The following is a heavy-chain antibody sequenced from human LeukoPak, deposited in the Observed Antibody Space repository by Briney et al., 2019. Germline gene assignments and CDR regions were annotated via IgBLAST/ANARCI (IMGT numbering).Heavy chain of an antibody. CDR2: FDPEDGET. CDR3: ATVGYGDSWTFDY. V-gene: IGHV1-24*01. CDR1: GYTLTELS. J-gene: IGHJ4*02. D-gene: IGHD4-17*01. Sequence: SVKVSCKVSGYTLTELSMHWVRQAPGKGLEWMGGFDPEDGETIYAQKFQGRVTMTEDTSTDTAYMELSSLRSEDTAVYYCATVGYGDSWTFDYWGQGALVTVSS.